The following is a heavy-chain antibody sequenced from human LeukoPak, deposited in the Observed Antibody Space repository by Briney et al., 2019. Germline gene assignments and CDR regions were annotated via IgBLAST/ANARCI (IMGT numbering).Heavy chain of an antibody. V-gene: IGHV3-69-1*01. CDR2: ISSSSYI. Sequence: ETLSLTCTVSGGSISSSSYYWGWIRQPPGKGLEWVSSISSSSYIYYADSVKGRFTISRDNAKNSLYLQMNSLRAEDTAVYYCASAYGDYRYYFDYWGQGTLVTVSS. D-gene: IGHD4-17*01. CDR1: GGSISSSSYY. CDR3: ASAYGDYRYYFDY. J-gene: IGHJ4*02.